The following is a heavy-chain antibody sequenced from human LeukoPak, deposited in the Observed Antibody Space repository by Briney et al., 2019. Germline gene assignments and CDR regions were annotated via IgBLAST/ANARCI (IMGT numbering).Heavy chain of an antibody. CDR2: IYYSGST. J-gene: IGHJ4*02. D-gene: IGHD3-16*01. CDR1: GGSISSYY. CDR3: ARGGGSYLDY. V-gene: IGHV4-59*12. Sequence: SETLSLTCTVSGGSISSYYWSWIRQPPGKGLEWIGYIYYSGSTSYNPSLKSRVTISVDTSKNQFSLKLSSVTAADTAVYYCARGGGSYLDYWGQGTLVTVSS.